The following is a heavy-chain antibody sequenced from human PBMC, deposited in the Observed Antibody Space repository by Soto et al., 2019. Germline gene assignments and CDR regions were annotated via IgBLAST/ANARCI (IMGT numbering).Heavy chain of an antibody. CDR2: IYYSGST. V-gene: IGHV4-59*12. CDR1: GGSISSYY. CDR3: AGWGRNIPRKPGVKYYYYYMDV. J-gene: IGHJ6*03. D-gene: IGHD3-16*01. Sequence: SETLSLTCTVSGGSISSYYWSWIRQPPGKGLEWIGYIYYSGSTNYNPSLKSRVTISVDTSKNQFSLKLSSVTAADTAVYYCAGWGRNIPRKPGVKYYYYYMDVWGKGTTVTVSS.